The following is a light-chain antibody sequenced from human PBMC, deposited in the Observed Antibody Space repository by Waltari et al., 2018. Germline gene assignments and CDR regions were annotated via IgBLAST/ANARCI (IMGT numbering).Light chain of an antibody. CDR3: QKYDSVPWT. CDR2: AAS. Sequence: DIQMTQSPSSLSASVGDRVTITCRASQDIRNYFAWYQQKPGKVPKLLISAASTLQSGVPSRFSGRESGTDFTLTISSLQPEDVGTYYCQKYDSVPWTFGQGTKVEIK. CDR1: QDIRNY. V-gene: IGKV1-27*01. J-gene: IGKJ1*01.